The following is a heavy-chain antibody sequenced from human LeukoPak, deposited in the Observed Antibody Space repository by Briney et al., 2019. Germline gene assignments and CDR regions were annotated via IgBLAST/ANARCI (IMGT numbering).Heavy chain of an antibody. J-gene: IGHJ6*02. D-gene: IGHD4-17*01. CDR1: GYSFTSYW. Sequence: GESLKISCKGSGYSFTSYWIGWVRQMPGKGLEWMGIIYPGDSDTRYSPSFQGQVTISADKSISTAYLQWSSLKASDTAMYYCARLESYGDSYYYYGMDVWGQGTTVTVSS. CDR3: ARLESYGDSYYYYGMDV. V-gene: IGHV5-51*01. CDR2: IYPGDSDT.